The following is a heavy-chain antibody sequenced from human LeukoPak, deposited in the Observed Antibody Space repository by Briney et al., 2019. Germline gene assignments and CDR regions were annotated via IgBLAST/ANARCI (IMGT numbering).Heavy chain of an antibody. CDR2: LDPEDGET. CDR1: GYTFTELS. J-gene: IGHJ3*02. D-gene: IGHD2-15*01. V-gene: IGHV1-24*01. CDR3: ATDANCCGGSCDAFDI. Sequence: ASVKVSCKVSGYTFTELSIHWVRQAPGKGLEWMGGLDPEDGETIYAQKFQGRLTMTEDTSTDTAYMELSSLKSEDTAVYYCATDANCCGGSCDAFDIWGPGTLVTVSS.